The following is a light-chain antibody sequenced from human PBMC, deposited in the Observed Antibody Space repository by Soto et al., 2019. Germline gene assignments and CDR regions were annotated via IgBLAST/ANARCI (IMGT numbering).Light chain of an antibody. CDR2: EGS. CDR3: CSYAGSSTYVV. CDR1: SSDVGSYNL. V-gene: IGLV2-23*01. J-gene: IGLJ2*01. Sequence: QSALTQPASVSGSPGQSFTISCTGTSSDVGSYNLVSWYQQHPGKAPKLMIYEGSKRPSGVSNRFSGSKSGNTASLTISGLQAEDEADYHCCSYAGSSTYVVFGGGTKLTVL.